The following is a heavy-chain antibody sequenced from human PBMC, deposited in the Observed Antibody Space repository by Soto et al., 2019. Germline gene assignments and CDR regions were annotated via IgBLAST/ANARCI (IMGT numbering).Heavy chain of an antibody. Sequence: QVLLQESGPGLVKPSETLSLTCTVSGGSVSSGNYYWSWIRQPPGKGLEWIGYVYYSGSTTYNPSLKSRLTILVDTSKNQFSLKLSSVTAADTAVYYCASFVRTGWRDYFDHWGQGILVPVSS. J-gene: IGHJ4*02. CDR3: ASFVRTGWRDYFDH. CDR2: VYYSGST. V-gene: IGHV4-61*01. CDR1: GGSVSSGNYY. D-gene: IGHD6-19*01.